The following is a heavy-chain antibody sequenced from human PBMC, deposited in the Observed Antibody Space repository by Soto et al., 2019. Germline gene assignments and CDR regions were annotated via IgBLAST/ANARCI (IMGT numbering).Heavy chain of an antibody. Sequence: SETLSLTXTATGDSITSTYYCWGWIRQPPGKGLEWVTSIYDSGSTYHNPSLKSRVTISVDTSKNQFSLKVTSVTAADTAVYYCARNRRTGYSTVFGVVMGWFDPWGQGTLVTVSS. CDR2: IYDSGST. V-gene: IGHV4-39*01. CDR3: ARNRRTGYSTVFGVVMGWFDP. D-gene: IGHD3-3*01. CDR1: GDSITSTYYC. J-gene: IGHJ5*02.